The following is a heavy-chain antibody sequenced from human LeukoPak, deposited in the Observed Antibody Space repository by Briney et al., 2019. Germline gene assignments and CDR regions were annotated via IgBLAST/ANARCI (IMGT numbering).Heavy chain of an antibody. J-gene: IGHJ4*02. Sequence: ASVKVSCKASGYTFTSYYMHWVRQAPGQGLEWVGIINPSVGSTSYAQKFQGRVTMTKDTSTSTVYMELSSLRSEDTAVYYCARDLSYYDSSGYPTYYFDYWGQGTLVTVSS. CDR1: GYTFTSYY. CDR3: ARDLSYYDSSGYPTYYFDY. V-gene: IGHV1-46*01. CDR2: INPSVGST. D-gene: IGHD3-22*01.